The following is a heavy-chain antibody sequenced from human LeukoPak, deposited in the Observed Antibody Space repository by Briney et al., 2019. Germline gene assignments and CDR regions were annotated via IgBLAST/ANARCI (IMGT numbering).Heavy chain of an antibody. V-gene: IGHV4-39*01. D-gene: IGHD2-2*01. Sequence: SETLSLTCTVSGDSLSGSSYFWGWIRQTPGKGLEWIGNIYYSGITKYSPSLQSRVTVSVDTSKNQFSLKLSSVTAADTAVYYCARHIVVVPAAVDYWGQGTLVTVSS. CDR3: ARHIVVVPAAVDY. CDR2: IYYSGIT. CDR1: GDSLSGSSYF. J-gene: IGHJ4*02.